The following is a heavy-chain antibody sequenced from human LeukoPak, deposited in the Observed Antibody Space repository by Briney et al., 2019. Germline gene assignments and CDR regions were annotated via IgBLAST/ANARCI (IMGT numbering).Heavy chain of an antibody. D-gene: IGHD4-11*01. CDR2: IHPGGGST. CDR1: GYTFTRYY. V-gene: IGHV1-46*01. Sequence: ASVKASCKASGYTFTRYYLHWVRQAPGQGLEWVGVIHPGGGSTTYAQKFQGRATMTRDMSTSTFYMELTSLTSEDTAVYYCAREDSSTDLTYNWFDPWGQGSLVTVSS. J-gene: IGHJ5*02. CDR3: AREDSSTDLTYNWFDP.